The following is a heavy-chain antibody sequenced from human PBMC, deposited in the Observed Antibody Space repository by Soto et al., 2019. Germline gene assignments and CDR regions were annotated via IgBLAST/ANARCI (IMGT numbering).Heavy chain of an antibody. CDR1: GYTFTSYG. J-gene: IGHJ4*02. Sequence: ASVKVSCKASGYTFTSYGISWVRQAPGQGLEWMGWISAYNGNTNYAQKLQGRVTMTTDTSTSTAYMELRSLRSDDTAVYYCARDYPPGSGSYEGGGYWGQGTLVTVSS. D-gene: IGHD3-10*01. CDR3: ARDYPPGSGSYEGGGY. CDR2: ISAYNGNT. V-gene: IGHV1-18*01.